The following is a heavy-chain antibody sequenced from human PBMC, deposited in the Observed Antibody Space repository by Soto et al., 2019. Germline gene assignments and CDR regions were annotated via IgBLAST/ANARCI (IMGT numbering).Heavy chain of an antibody. CDR3: ARDMYSSSWYPGPN. V-gene: IGHV1-18*01. CDR2: ISAYNGNT. Sequence: GASVKGSCKASGYTFTSYGISWVRQAPGQGLEWMGWISAYNGNTNYAQKLQGRVTMTTDTSTSTAYMELRSLRSDDTAVYYCARDMYSSSWYPGPNWGQGTLVTVSS. CDR1: GYTFTSYG. D-gene: IGHD6-13*01. J-gene: IGHJ4*02.